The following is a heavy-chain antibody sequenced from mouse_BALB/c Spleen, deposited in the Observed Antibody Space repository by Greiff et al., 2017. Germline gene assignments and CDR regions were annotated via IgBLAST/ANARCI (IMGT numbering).Heavy chain of an antibody. D-gene: IGHD1-1*02. J-gene: IGHJ2*01. V-gene: IGHV5-17*02. CDR2: ISSGSSTI. CDR1: GFTFSSFG. CDR3: ARDYVGFDY. Sequence: EVKLVESGGGLVQPGGSRKLSCAASGFTFSSFGMHWVRQAPEKGLEWVAYISSGSSTIYYADTVKGRFTISRDNPKNTLFLQMTSLRSEDTAMYYCARDYVGFDYWGQGTTLTVSS.